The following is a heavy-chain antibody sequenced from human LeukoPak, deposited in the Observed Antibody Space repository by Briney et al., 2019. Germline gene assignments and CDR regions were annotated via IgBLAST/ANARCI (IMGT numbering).Heavy chain of an antibody. CDR1: GFXVSSNY. V-gene: IGHV3-53*01. Sequence: GGSLRLSCAASGFXVSSNYMSWVRQAPGKGLEWVSVIYSGGNTYYADSVKGRFTFSRDNSKNTLYLQMNSLRAEDTAVYYCARGWFGELSSAFDIWGQGTMVTVSS. J-gene: IGHJ3*02. CDR2: IYSGGNT. D-gene: IGHD3-10*01. CDR3: ARGWFGELSSAFDI.